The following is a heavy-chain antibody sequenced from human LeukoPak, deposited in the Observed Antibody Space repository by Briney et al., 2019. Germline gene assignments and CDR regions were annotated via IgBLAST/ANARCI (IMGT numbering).Heavy chain of an antibody. D-gene: IGHD3-10*01. J-gene: IGHJ6*04. Sequence: PGGSLRLSCAASGFTFSRYSMNWVRQAPGKGLEWVSYISRSSSTIHYADSVKGRFTISRDNSKNTLYLQMNSLRAEDTAVYYCASYGAESPLGMDVWGKGTTVTVSS. V-gene: IGHV3-48*01. CDR1: GFTFSRYS. CDR3: ASYGAESPLGMDV. CDR2: ISRSSSTI.